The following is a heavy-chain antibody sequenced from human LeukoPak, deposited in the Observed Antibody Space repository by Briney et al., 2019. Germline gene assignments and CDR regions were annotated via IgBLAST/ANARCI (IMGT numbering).Heavy chain of an antibody. J-gene: IGHJ3*02. CDR1: GGSINLYY. V-gene: IGHV4-59*08. CDR2: ISYTGGET. CDR3: ARQPAATAAFDI. Sequence: SETLSLTCSVSGGSINLYYWSWIRQPPGKGLECVGYISYTGGETNYNPSLRSRLSMSVDTSKNQFSLMLTPVTAADTAVYYCARQPAATAAFDIWAQGTMVTVSS. D-gene: IGHD5-18*01.